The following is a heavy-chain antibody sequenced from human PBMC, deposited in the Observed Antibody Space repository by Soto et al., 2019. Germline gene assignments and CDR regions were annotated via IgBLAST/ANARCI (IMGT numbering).Heavy chain of an antibody. Sequence: SETLSLSWTVAGGSSGDYDGSWVRQFPGKGLEWIGYIYYSGSTNYNPSLKSRITISLDTSKNQFSLKLSSVTAADTAVYYCASASYSSSWEIDYWGQGTLVTVSS. D-gene: IGHD6-13*01. CDR2: IYYSGST. J-gene: IGHJ4*02. V-gene: IGHV4-59*01. CDR3: ASASYSSSWEIDY. CDR1: GGSSGDYD.